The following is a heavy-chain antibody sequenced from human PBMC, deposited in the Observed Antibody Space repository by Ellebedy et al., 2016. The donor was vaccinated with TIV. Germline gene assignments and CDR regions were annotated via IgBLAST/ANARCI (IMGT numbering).Heavy chain of an antibody. D-gene: IGHD4-23*01. Sequence: SETLSLXXAVYGGSFSGYFWSWIRQPPGKGLEWIGEINHSGSTNYNPSLKSRLTVSVDTSKNQFSLKPSSVTAADTAVYYCARDYGGNSFFVAYWGQGTLVTVSS. CDR1: GGSFSGYF. V-gene: IGHV4-34*01. J-gene: IGHJ4*02. CDR2: INHSGST. CDR3: ARDYGGNSFFVAY.